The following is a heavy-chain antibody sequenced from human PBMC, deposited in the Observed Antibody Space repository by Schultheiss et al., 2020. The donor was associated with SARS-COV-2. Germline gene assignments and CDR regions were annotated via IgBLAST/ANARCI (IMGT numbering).Heavy chain of an antibody. CDR2: IYYSGST. CDR1: GGSISSSSYY. CDR3: ARLSGGYSYGPDY. Sequence: SETLSLTCAVYGGSISSSSYYWVWIRQPPGKGLEWIGSIYYSGSTYYNPSLKSRVTISVDTSKNQFSLKLSSVTAADTAVYYCARLSGGYSYGPDYWGQGTLVTVSS. V-gene: IGHV4-39*01. D-gene: IGHD5-18*01. J-gene: IGHJ4*02.